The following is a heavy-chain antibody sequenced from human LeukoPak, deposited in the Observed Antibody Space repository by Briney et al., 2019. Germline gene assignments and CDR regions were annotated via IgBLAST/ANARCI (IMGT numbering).Heavy chain of an antibody. CDR2: INHSGST. V-gene: IGHV4-34*01. CDR1: GGSFSGYY. CDR3: ARGRHDSSGYYQRDYYYMDV. D-gene: IGHD3-22*01. Sequence: PSETLSLTCAVYGGSFSGYYWSWIRQPPGKGLEWIGEINHSGSTNYNRSLKSRVTISVDTSKNQFSLKLSSVTAADTAVYYCARGRHDSSGYYQRDYYYMDVWGKGTTVTVSS. J-gene: IGHJ6*03.